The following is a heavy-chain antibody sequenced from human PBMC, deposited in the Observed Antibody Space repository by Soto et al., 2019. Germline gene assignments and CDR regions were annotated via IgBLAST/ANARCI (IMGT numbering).Heavy chain of an antibody. CDR1: GGTFSSYT. CDR3: ALPHAGYSSGCLDY. Sequence: QVQLVQSGAEVKKPGSSVKVSCKASGGTFSSYTISWVRQAPGQGLEWMGRIIPILGIANYAQKFQGRVTLTADKSTSTAYMELSSLRSEDTAVYYCALPHAGYSSGCLDYWGQGTLVTVSS. CDR2: IIPILGIA. D-gene: IGHD6-19*01. J-gene: IGHJ4*02. V-gene: IGHV1-69*02.